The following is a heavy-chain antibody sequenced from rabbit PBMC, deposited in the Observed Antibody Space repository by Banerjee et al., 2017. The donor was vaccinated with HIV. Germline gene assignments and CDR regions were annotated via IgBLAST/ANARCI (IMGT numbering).Heavy chain of an antibody. CDR2: IDPLFDNT. Sequence: QEQLVESGGGLVQPGGSLKLSCKASGFDFSAYGVSWVRQAPGKGLEWIGYIDPLFDNTYYASWVNGRFTISRHNAQNTLYLQLNSLTAADTATYFCVRDGVGGSYFALWGPGTLVTVS. CDR1: GFDFSAYG. J-gene: IGHJ4*01. V-gene: IGHV1S47*01. D-gene: IGHD8-1*01. CDR3: VRDGVGGSYFAL.